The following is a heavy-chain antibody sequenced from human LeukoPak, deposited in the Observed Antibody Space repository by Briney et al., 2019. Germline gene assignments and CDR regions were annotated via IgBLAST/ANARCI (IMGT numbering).Heavy chain of an antibody. Sequence: GGSLRLSCEASGFTFKAYWMSWVRQAPGTGLEWVANIQQDGSEKNCVDSVKGRFTISRDNARNSLYLEMNSLRAEDTAVYYCARLRYTYGKNFNYWGQGTLVTVSS. CDR1: GFTFKAYW. J-gene: IGHJ4*02. D-gene: IGHD5-18*01. CDR3: ARLRYTYGKNFNY. CDR2: IQQDGSEK. V-gene: IGHV3-7*01.